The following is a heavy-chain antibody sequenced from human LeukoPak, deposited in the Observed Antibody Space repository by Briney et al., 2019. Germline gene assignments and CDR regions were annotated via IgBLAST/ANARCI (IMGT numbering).Heavy chain of an antibody. CDR2: IYYSGST. J-gene: IGHJ4*02. D-gene: IGHD2-21*02. CDR3: ARGGAYCGGDCYPPQGGGLY. CDR1: GGSISSGDYY. V-gene: IGHV4-30-4*01. Sequence: QPSETLSLTCTVSGGSISSGDYYWSWIRQPPGKGLEWIGYIYYSGSTYYNPSLKSRVTISVDTSKNQFSLKLSSVTAADTAVYYCARGGAYCGGDCYPPQGGGLYWGQGTLVTVSS.